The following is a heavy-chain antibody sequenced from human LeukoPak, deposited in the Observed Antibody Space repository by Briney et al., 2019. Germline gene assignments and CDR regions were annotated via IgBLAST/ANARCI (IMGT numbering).Heavy chain of an antibody. V-gene: IGHV3-30*18. CDR1: GFTFSSYG. CDR3: VKGGVRYYGSGSSPSDY. J-gene: IGHJ4*02. D-gene: IGHD3-10*01. CDR2: ISYDGSNK. Sequence: PGGSLRLSCATSGFTFSSYGMHWVRQAPGKGLEWVAVISYDGSNKDYADSVKGRFTISRDNSKNTLYLQMSSLRAEDTAVYYCVKGGVRYYGSGSSPSDYWGQGTLVTVSS.